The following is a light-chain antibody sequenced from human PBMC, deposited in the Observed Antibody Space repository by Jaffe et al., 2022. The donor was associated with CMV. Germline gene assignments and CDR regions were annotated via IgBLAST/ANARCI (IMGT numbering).Light chain of an antibody. Sequence: EIVMTQSPATLSVSPGERATLSCRASQSVSYNLAWFQQKPGQAPRLLIYGASTRATGIPARFSGSGSGTEFTLTISSLQSEDFAVYYCHQYHDRLYTFGQGTKLDIK. CDR1: QSVSYN. V-gene: IGKV3-15*01. CDR2: GAS. J-gene: IGKJ2*01. CDR3: HQYHDRLYT.